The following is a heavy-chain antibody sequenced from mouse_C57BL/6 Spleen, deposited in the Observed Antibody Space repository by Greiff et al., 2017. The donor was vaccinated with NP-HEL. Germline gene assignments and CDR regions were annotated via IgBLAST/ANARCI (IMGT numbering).Heavy chain of an antibody. V-gene: IGHV1-20*01. CDR1: GYSFTGYF. D-gene: IGHD1-1*01. J-gene: IGHJ4*01. CDR3: ARGDYGGAMDY. CDR2: INPYNGDT. Sequence: VQLQQSGPELVKPGDSVKISCKASGYSFTGYFMNWVMQSHGKSLEWIGRINPYNGDTFYNQKFKGKATLTVAKSSRTAHMELRSLTSEVSAGYYCARGDYGGAMDYWGQGTSVTVSS.